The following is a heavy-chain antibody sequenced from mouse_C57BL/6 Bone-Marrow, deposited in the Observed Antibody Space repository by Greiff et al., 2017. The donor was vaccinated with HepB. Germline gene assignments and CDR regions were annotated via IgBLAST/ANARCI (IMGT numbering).Heavy chain of an antibody. CDR1: GFTFSSYG. CDR3: ARHTYYYGSKGRYYFDY. Sequence: EVKVEESGGDLVKPGGSLKLSCAASGFTFSSYGMSWVRQTPDKRLEWVATISSGGSYTYYPDSVKGRFTISRDNAKNTLYLRMSSLKSEDTAMYYCARHTYYYGSKGRYYFDYWGQGTTLTVSS. V-gene: IGHV5-6*02. D-gene: IGHD1-1*01. CDR2: ISSGGSYT. J-gene: IGHJ2*01.